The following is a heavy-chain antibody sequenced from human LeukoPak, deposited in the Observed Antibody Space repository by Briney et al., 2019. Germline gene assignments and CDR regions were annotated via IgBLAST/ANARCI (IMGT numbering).Heavy chain of an antibody. J-gene: IGHJ4*02. D-gene: IGHD5-18*01. CDR2: IYYSGST. Sequence: SETLSLTCTVSGGSISSYYWSWIRQPPGKGLEWIGYIYYSGSTNYNPSLKSRVTISVDTSKNQFSLKLSSVTAADTAVYYCARDSELDSYGFRSGLGWVWPPTFDYWGQGTLVTVSS. V-gene: IGHV4-59*01. CDR3: ARDSELDSYGFRSGLGWVWPPTFDY. CDR1: GGSISSYY.